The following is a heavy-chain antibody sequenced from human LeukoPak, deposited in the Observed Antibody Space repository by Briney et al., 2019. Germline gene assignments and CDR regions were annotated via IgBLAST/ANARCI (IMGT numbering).Heavy chain of an antibody. CDR3: ARDVDAFDV. J-gene: IGHJ3*01. V-gene: IGHV4-59*01. CDR1: GGSISNYY. Sequence: PSGTLSLTCTVSGGSISNYYWSWIRQPPGKGLEWIAYIYNSGTTNYNPSLKGRVTISVDTSKNQFSLKVSSVTAADTAVYYCARDVDAFDVWGQGTMVTVSS. CDR2: IYNSGTT.